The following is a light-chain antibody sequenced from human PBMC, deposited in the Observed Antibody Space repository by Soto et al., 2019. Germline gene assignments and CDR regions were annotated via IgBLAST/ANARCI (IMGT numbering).Light chain of an antibody. CDR2: AAS. V-gene: IGKV1-39*01. Sequence: DIQMTQSPSSLSAPVGDRVTITCRASQSISSYLNWYQQKPGKAPKLLIYAASSLQSGVPSRFSGSGSGTDFTLTISSLLPEDFATYYCQQSYSASFGGGTKVDI. CDR1: QSISSY. CDR3: QQSYSAS. J-gene: IGKJ4*01.